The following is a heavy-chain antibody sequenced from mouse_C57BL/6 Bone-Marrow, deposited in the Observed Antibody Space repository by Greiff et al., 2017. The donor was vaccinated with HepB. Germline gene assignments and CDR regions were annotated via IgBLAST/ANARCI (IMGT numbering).Heavy chain of an antibody. J-gene: IGHJ3*01. Sequence: VQLQQPGAELVKPGASVKVSCKASGYTFTSYWMHWVKQRPGQGLEWIGRIHPSDSDTNYNQKFKGTATLTVDKSSRPAYMQLSSLTSEDSAVYSCAIDYYYGSSYEAWFAYWGQGTLVTVSA. V-gene: IGHV1-74*01. D-gene: IGHD1-1*01. CDR3: AIDYYYGSSYEAWFAY. CDR1: GYTFTSYW. CDR2: IHPSDSDT.